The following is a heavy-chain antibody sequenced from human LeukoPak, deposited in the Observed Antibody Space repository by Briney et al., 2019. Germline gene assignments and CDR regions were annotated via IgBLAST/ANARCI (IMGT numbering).Heavy chain of an antibody. CDR3: ARGVAARPNRSYYYYYMDV. D-gene: IGHD6-6*01. CDR1: GGSISSYY. J-gene: IGHJ6*03. Sequence: PSETLSLTCTVSGGSISSYYWSWIRRPPGKGLEWIVYIYYSGSTNYNPSLKSRVIISVDTSKNQFSLQLSSVTAADTAVYYCARGVAARPNRSYYYYYMDVWGKGTTVTVSS. CDR2: IYYSGST. V-gene: IGHV4-59*01.